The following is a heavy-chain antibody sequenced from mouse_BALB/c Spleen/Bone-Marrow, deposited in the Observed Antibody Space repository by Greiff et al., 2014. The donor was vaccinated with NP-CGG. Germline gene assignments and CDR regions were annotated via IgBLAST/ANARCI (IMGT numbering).Heavy chain of an antibody. CDR1: GFTFTGYY. V-gene: IGHV7-3*02. CDR2: IRNKANGYTT. CDR3: ARDIGRLLFDY. D-gene: IGHD1-2*01. J-gene: IGHJ2*01. Sequence: DVMLVESGGGLVQPGGSLRLSCATSGFTFTGYYMSWVRQPPGKALEWLGFIRNKANGYTTEYSASVKGRFTISRDNSQSILYLQMNTLRAEDGATYYCARDIGRLLFDYWGQGTTLTVSS.